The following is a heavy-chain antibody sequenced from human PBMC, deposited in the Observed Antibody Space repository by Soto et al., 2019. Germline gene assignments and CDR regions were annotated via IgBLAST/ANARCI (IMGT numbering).Heavy chain of an antibody. CDR1: GGSISSGGYY. CDR2: IYYSGST. D-gene: IGHD5-18*01. CDR3: ARAHRGYSYGFGPVYFDY. V-gene: IGHV4-31*03. J-gene: IGHJ4*02. Sequence: QVQLQESGPGLVKPSQTLSLTCTVSGGSISSGGYYWSWIRQHPGKGLEWIGYIYYSGSTYYNPSLKCRVTISVDTSKNQFSLKLSSVTAADTAVYYCARAHRGYSYGFGPVYFDYWGQGTLVTVSS.